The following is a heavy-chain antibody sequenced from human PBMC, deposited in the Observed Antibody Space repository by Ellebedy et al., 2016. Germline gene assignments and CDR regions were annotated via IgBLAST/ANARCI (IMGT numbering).Heavy chain of an antibody. D-gene: IGHD1-20*01. V-gene: IGHV3-9*01. CDR2: ISWNSDNI. J-gene: IGHJ5*02. CDR1: GFTFDDYA. Sequence: GGSLRLXXAASGFTFDDYAMHWVRQAPGKGLEWVSSISWNSDNIDYADSVKGRFTISRDNAKNSLYLQMNSLRAEDTAFYYCTKDEGGITGSRGWFDPWGQGTLVTVSS. CDR3: TKDEGGITGSRGWFDP.